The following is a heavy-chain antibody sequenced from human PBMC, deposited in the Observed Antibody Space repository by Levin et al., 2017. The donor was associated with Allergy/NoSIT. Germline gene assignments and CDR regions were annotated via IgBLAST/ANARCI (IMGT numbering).Heavy chain of an antibody. CDR1: GFTFSSYA. Sequence: LSLTCAASGFTFSSYAMHWVRQAPGKGLEWVAIISYDGSNKYYADSVKGRFTISRDNSKNTLYLQMNSLYAEDTAVDYCARAGRQWRPDYWGQGTLVTVSP. J-gene: IGHJ4*02. D-gene: IGHD6-19*01. V-gene: IGHV3-30-3*01. CDR3: ARAGRQWRPDY. CDR2: ISYDGSNK.